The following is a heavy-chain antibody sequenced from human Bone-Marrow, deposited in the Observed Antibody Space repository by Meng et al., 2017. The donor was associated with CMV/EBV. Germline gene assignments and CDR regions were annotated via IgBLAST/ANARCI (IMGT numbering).Heavy chain of an antibody. D-gene: IGHD2-2*02. CDR2: ISAYNGNT. J-gene: IGHJ6*02. CDR1: GYTFTSYG. CDR3: ARYCSSTSCYTHYYYGMDV. Sequence: ASVKVSCKASGYTFTSYGISWVRQAPGQGLEWMGWISAYNGNTNYAQKLQGRVTMTTDTSTSTAYMELRSLRSDDTAVYYCARYCSSTSCYTHYYYGMDVWGQGTTVTFSS. V-gene: IGHV1-18*01.